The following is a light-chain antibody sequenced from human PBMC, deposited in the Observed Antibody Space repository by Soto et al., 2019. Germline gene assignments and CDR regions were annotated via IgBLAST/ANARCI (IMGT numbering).Light chain of an antibody. CDR1: SSNIGAGYD. CDR2: GNS. J-gene: IGLJ3*02. CDR3: QSYDSSLSAWV. V-gene: IGLV1-40*01. Sequence: QSVLTQPPSVSGAPGQRVTISCTGSSSNIGAGYDVHWYQQLPGTAPKLLIYGNSNRPSGVPDRFSGSKSGTSASLAITGLQAEDEADYSCQSYDSSLSAWVFGGGPKLTVL.